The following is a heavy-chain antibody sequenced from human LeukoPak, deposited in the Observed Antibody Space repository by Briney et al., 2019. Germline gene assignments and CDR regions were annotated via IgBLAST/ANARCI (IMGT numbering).Heavy chain of an antibody. CDR1: GYTFTSCG. V-gene: IGHV1-18*01. CDR2: ISAYNGNT. CDR3: ARDWCSGSHWCYFDY. D-gene: IGHD1-26*01. J-gene: IGHJ4*02. Sequence: GASVKVSCKASGYTFTSCGISWVRQAPGQGLEWMGWISAYNGNTNYAQKLQGRVTMTTDTSTSTAYMELRSLRSDDTAVYYCARDWCSGSHWCYFDYWGQGTLVSVSS.